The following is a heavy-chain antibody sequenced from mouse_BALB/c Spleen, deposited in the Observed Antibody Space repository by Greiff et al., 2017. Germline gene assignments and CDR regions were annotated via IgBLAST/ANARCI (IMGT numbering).Heavy chain of an antibody. CDR2: INSNGGST. V-gene: IGHV5-6-3*01. CDR3: AREDYDYDWFAY. J-gene: IGHJ3*01. D-gene: IGHD2-4*01. Sequence: EVKLMESGGGLVQPGGSLKLSCAASGFTFSSYGMSWVRQTPDKRLELVATINSNGGSTYYPDSVKGRFTISRDNAKNTLYLQMSSLKSEDTAMYYCAREDYDYDWFAYWGQGTLVTVSA. CDR1: GFTFSSYG.